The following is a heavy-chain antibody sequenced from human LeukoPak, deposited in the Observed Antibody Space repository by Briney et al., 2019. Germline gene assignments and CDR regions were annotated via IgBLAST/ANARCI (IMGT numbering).Heavy chain of an antibody. CDR1: GYSFTNYW. J-gene: IGHJ4*02. D-gene: IGHD5-24*01. CDR3: SRHHNVEMARWGLSQIDY. CDR2: IYPGDSDT. Sequence: GESLKISCKGSGYSFTNYWIGWVRQMPGKGLEWMGIIYPGDSDTRYSPSFQGQVTISADKSISTAYLQWSSLKASDSAMYYCSRHHNVEMARWGLSQIDYWGQGTLVTVSS. V-gene: IGHV5-51*01.